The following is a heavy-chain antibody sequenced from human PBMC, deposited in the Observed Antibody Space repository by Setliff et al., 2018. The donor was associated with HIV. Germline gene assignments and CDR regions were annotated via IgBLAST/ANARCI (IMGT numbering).Heavy chain of an antibody. CDR1: GGSISSGVFY. J-gene: IGHJ3*02. Sequence: SETLSLTCTVPGGSISSGVFYWTWIRQHPGKGLEWIGYIYYTGGTYYKPSLRSPVTMSVDTSKNQFSLNVTSVTAADTAVYYCARGTAERSAVRGLAIAFDIWGQGTMVTVSS. CDR3: ARGTAERSAVRGLAIAFDI. V-gene: IGHV4-31*01. CDR2: IYYTGGT. D-gene: IGHD3-10*01.